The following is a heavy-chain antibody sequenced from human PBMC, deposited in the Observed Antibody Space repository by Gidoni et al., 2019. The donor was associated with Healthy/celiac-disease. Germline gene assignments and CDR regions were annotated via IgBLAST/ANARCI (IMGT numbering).Heavy chain of an antibody. Sequence: ESLRISCKGSGYSFTSYWISWVRQMPGKGLEWMGRIDPSDSYTNYSPSFQGHVTISADKSISTAYLQWSSLKASATAMYYCARYRGGLWFGELLPPGDWYFDLWGRGTLVTVSS. CDR1: GYSFTSYW. J-gene: IGHJ2*01. CDR2: IDPSDSYT. D-gene: IGHD3-10*01. V-gene: IGHV5-10-1*01. CDR3: ARYRGGLWFGELLPPGDWYFDL.